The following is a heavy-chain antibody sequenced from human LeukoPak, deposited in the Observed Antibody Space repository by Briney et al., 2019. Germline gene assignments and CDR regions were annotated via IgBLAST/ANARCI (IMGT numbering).Heavy chain of an antibody. J-gene: IGHJ4*02. CDR2: ISYDGIHK. CDR1: GFTFSSYW. CDR3: ARARAGSVDY. D-gene: IGHD3-10*01. Sequence: GGSLRLSCAASGFTFSSYWMSWVRQAPGKGLEWVAVISYDGIHKYYADSIKGRFNISRDNSDHTLFLLVDSLRPDDTAVYYCARARAGSVDYWGQGTLVTVSS. V-gene: IGHV3-30*03.